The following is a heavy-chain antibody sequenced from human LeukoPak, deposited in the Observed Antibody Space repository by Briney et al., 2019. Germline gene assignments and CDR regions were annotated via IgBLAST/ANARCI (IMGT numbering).Heavy chain of an antibody. CDR1: GYTYTSYY. Sequence: ASVKVSCKASGYTYTSYYMHWVRQAPGQGLEWLGWISTYNGNTNHSQKLQGRVTMTTDTSTSTAYMELRSLRSDDTAVYYCAREWKYCGATSCGYYFWGQGTLVTVSS. D-gene: IGHD2-2*01. CDR2: ISTYNGNT. CDR3: AREWKYCGATSCGYYF. V-gene: IGHV1-18*04. J-gene: IGHJ4*02.